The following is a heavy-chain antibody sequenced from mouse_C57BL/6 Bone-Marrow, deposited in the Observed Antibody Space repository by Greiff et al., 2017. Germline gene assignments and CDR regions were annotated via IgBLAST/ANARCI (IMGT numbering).Heavy chain of an antibody. CDR1: GYTFTSCG. Sequence: VQLQQSGAELARPGASVKLSCKASGYTFTSCGLSWVKQRTGQGLEWFGEIYPRSGNTYYNANFKGKATLTTDKSSSTAYMEPHGLTSEDSAVYFCADETFAYWGQGTRVTVSA. V-gene: IGHV1-81*01. J-gene: IGHJ3*01. CDR2: IYPRSGNT. CDR3: ADETFAY.